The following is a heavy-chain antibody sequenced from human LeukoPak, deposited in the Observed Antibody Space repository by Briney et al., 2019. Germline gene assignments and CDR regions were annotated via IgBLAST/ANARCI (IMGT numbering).Heavy chain of an antibody. CDR1: GYTFTGYY. Sequence: GASVKVSCTASGYTFTGYYMHWVRQAPGQGLEWMGWINPNSGGTNYAQKIQGWVTMTRDTSISTAYMELSRLRSDDTAVYYCARVGGDCSGGSCYSFYGMDVWGQGTTVTVSS. J-gene: IGHJ6*02. V-gene: IGHV1-2*04. CDR2: INPNSGGT. D-gene: IGHD2-15*01. CDR3: ARVGGDCSGGSCYSFYGMDV.